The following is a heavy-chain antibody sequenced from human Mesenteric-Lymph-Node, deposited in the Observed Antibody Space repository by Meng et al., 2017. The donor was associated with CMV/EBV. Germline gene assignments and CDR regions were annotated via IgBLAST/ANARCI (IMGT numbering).Heavy chain of an antibody. CDR3: AKDPQGYYGSGSYYFTFDP. CDR2: TSGSGGTI. Sequence: FSSFAMSWVRQAPGKGLQWVSATSGSGGTIYYADSVKGRFTISRDNSKNTLYLQMNSLRAEDTAVYYCAKDPQGYYGSGSYYFTFDPWGQGTLVTVSS. V-gene: IGHV3-23*01. CDR1: FSSFA. D-gene: IGHD3-10*01. J-gene: IGHJ5*02.